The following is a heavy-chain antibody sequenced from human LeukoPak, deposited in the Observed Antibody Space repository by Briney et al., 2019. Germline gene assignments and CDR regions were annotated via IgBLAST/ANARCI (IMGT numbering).Heavy chain of an antibody. CDR1: GYTFTSYG. CDR2: ISAYNGNT. V-gene: IGHV1-18*04. J-gene: IGHJ5*02. D-gene: IGHD2-15*01. CDR3: ARDGPDVDCSGGSCYSGS. Sequence: ASVKVSCKASGYTFTSYGISWVRQAPGQGLEWTGWISAYNGNTNYARKLQGRVTMTTDTSTSTAYMELRSLRSDDTAVYYCARDGPDVDCSGGSCYSGSWGQGTLVTVSS.